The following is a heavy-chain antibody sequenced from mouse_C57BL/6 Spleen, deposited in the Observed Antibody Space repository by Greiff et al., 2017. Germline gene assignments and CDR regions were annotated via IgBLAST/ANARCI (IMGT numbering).Heavy chain of an antibody. CDR3: TRGDYCGSSLAVDY. V-gene: IGHV2-2*01. CDR2: IWSGGST. CDR1: GFSLTSYG. Sequence: VQLVESGPGLVQPSQSLSITCTVSGFSLTSYGVHWVRQSPGKGLEWLGVIWSGGSTDYNAAFISRLSISKDNSKSQVFVKMNNLQADDTAIYYCTRGDYCGSSLAVDYWGQGTSVTVSS. J-gene: IGHJ4*01. D-gene: IGHD1-1*01.